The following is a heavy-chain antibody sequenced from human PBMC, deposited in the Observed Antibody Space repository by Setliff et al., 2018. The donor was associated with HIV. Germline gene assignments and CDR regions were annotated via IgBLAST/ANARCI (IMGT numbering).Heavy chain of an antibody. V-gene: IGHV1-46*01. CDR3: ARGRASGSANSG. CDR2: FNPSGDRT. D-gene: IGHD7-27*01. Sequence: ASVKVSCKTSGYSFTTYYMHWVRQAPGQGLEWVGIFNPSGDRTISAQKFQDRVTMTSDTSTSIAYMELNSLRSEDTAVYYCARGRASGSANSGWGQGTLVTVSS. J-gene: IGHJ4*02. CDR1: GYSFTTYY.